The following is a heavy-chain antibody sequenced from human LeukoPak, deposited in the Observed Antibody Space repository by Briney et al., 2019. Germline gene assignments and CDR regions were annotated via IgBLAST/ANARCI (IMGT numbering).Heavy chain of an antibody. CDR3: ARQTSSSWKKYDN. V-gene: IGHV5-51*01. Sequence: GESLKISCKGSGYSFTHYWIGWVRQMPGKGLEWMGIICPGDSDTRYSPSFQGQATLSAHQSISTAYLQWSSLKASDTAMYYCARQTSSSWKKYDNWGQGTLVTVSS. J-gene: IGHJ4*02. D-gene: IGHD6-13*01. CDR1: GYSFTHYW. CDR2: ICPGDSDT.